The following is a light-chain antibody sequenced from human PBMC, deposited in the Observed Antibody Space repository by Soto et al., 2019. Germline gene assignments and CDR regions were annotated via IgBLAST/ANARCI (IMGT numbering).Light chain of an antibody. CDR1: QRVSSGY. J-gene: IGKJ5*01. CDR2: DST. V-gene: IGKV3D-20*02. CDR3: QQRNVWPPIT. Sequence: GLSQSLGTLSLSPGERATLSCRASQRVSSGYLAWYQQKPGQTPRLLIYDSTLRANGVPDRFGGSRSGTEFTLTINSLEPEDFAVYYCQQRNVWPPITFGQGTRLEIK.